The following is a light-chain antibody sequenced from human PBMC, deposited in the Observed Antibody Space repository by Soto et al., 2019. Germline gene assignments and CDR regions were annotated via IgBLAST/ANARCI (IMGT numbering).Light chain of an antibody. CDR3: AAWDDSLNGLYV. Sequence: QSVLTQPPSASGTPGQRVTISCSGSSSNIGSNTVNWYQQLPGTAPKLHIYSNNQRPSGVPDRFSGSKSGTPASLAISGLQSEDEADYYCAAWDDSLNGLYVFGTGTKVTVL. CDR2: SNN. J-gene: IGLJ1*01. CDR1: SSNIGSNT. V-gene: IGLV1-44*01.